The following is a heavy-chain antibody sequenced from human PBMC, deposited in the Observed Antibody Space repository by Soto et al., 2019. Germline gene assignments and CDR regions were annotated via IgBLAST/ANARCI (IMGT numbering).Heavy chain of an antibody. Sequence: QVQLVQSGAEVKKPGSSVRVSCKASGVTFRSYTISWVRQAPGQGLEWMGRTIPVLGVTNYAPKFQGRLSIIADEKTSSVHMELGSLRSEDTPTYYPRWLINGDSDVSDFWGQGTMVIVSS. CDR2: TIPVLGVT. D-gene: IGHD2-21*01. V-gene: IGHV1-69*02. CDR1: GVTFRSYT. CDR3: RWLINGDSDVSDF. J-gene: IGHJ3*01.